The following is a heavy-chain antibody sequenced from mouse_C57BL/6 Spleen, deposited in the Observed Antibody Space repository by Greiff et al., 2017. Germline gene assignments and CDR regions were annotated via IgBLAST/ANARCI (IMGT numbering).Heavy chain of an antibody. J-gene: IGHJ4*01. CDR3: ARKGVDRRIPYAIDD. Sequence: QVQLQQPGPELVKPGASVKMSCKASGYTFTSYWVTWVKQRPGQGLEWIGDIYPGSGSNNYNEMFKGQATLTADKSSSAAYIQLSSLTSEDSAVYVCARKGVDRRIPYAIDDWSQETSVTVST. CDR2: IYPGSGSN. D-gene: IGHD1-1*01. V-gene: IGHV1-55*01. CDR1: GYTFTSYW.